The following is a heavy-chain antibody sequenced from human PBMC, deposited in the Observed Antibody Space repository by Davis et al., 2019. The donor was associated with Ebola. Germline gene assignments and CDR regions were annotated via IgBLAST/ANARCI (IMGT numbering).Heavy chain of an antibody. CDR3: AKWSVTTKAFDI. CDR1: GFTFSSYG. CDR2: ISYDGSNK. Sequence: GESLKISCAASGFTFSSYGMHWVRQAPGKGLEWVAVISYDGSNKYYADSVKGRFTISRDNSKNTLYLQMNSLRVEDTAVYYCAKWSVTTKAFDIWGQGTMVTVSS. V-gene: IGHV3-30*18. J-gene: IGHJ3*02. D-gene: IGHD4-17*01.